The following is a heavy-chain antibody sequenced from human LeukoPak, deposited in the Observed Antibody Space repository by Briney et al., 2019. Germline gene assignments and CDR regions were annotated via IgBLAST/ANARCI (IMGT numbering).Heavy chain of an antibody. CDR3: ARTYGDYVYILGY. J-gene: IGHJ4*02. V-gene: IGHV3-53*01. CDR2: IYSGGST. D-gene: IGHD4-17*01. CDR1: GFTVSSNY. Sequence: PGGSLRLSCAASGFTVSSNYMSWVRQAPGRGLEWVSVIYSGGSTYYADSVKGRFTISRDISKNTAYLQMNSLRAEDTAVYYCARTYGDYVYILGYWGQGTLVTVSS.